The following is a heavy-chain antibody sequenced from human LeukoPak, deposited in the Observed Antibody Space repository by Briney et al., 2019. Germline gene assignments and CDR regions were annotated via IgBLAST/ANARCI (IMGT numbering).Heavy chain of an antibody. CDR3: ARQGLFSSGWYWGIIKSLDY. CDR2: IKRDGSEK. J-gene: IGHJ4*02. V-gene: IGHV3-7*01. D-gene: IGHD6-19*01. Sequence: GGSLRLSCAASGFTFSSYWMSWVRQAPGKGLEWVASIKRDGSEKYYVDSVKGRFTISRDNAKNSLYLQMNSLRAEDTAVYYCARQGLFSSGWYWGIIKSLDYWGQGTLVTVSS. CDR1: GFTFSSYW.